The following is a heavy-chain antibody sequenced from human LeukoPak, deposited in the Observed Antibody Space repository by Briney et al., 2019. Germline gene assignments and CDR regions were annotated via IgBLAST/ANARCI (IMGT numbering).Heavy chain of an antibody. D-gene: IGHD2-2*01. V-gene: IGHV4-34*01. CDR3: ARESSRDCRTTSCYEVFDS. CDR1: GGSFSGYY. J-gene: IGHJ5*01. Sequence: SETLSLTCAVYGGSFSGYYWSWIRQPPGKGPEWIGEINHSGSTNYNPSLKSRVTISVDTSKNQFSLKLSSVTAADTAVYYCARESSRDCRTTSCYEVFDSWGQGTLVTVSS. CDR2: INHSGST.